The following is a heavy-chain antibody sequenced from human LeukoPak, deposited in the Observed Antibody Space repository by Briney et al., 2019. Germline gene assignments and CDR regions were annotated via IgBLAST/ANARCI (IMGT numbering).Heavy chain of an antibody. CDR1: GGSISSSSYY. J-gene: IGHJ5*02. CDR3: ARHTGARYAYSSALFRFDP. Sequence: SETLSLTCTVSGGSISSSSYYWGWIRQPPGKGLEWIGSIYYSGSTYYNPSLKSRVTISVDTSKNQFSLKLSSVTAADTAVYYCARHTGARYAYSSALFRFDPWGQGTLVTVSS. V-gene: IGHV4-39*01. CDR2: IYYSGST. D-gene: IGHD6-19*01.